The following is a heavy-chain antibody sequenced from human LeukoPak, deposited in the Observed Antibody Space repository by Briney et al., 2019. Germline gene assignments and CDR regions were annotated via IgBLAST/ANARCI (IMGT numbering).Heavy chain of an antibody. CDR2: FDPEDGET. V-gene: IGHV1-24*01. Sequence: ASVKASCKVSGYTLTELSMHWVRQAPGKGLEWMGGFDPEDGETIYAQKFQGRVTMTEDTSTDTAYMELSSLRSEDTAVYYCATGLYYYNSSGYRFDYWGQGTLVTVSS. CDR3: ATGLYYYNSSGYRFDY. CDR1: GYTLTELS. J-gene: IGHJ4*02. D-gene: IGHD3-22*01.